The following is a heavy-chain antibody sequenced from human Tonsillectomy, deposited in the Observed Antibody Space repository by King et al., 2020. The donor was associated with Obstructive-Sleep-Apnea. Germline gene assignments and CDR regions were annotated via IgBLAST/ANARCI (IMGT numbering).Heavy chain of an antibody. Sequence: QLVQSGAEVKKPGESLKISCKASGFSYNTYWIGWVRQMPGKGLEWMGIIYLFDSDTRYSPSFQGQVTFSADKSISTAYLQWSSLEASDTAMYYCASGGSVWYVADYWGQGTLVTVSS. CDR2: IYLFDSDT. CDR3: ASGGSVWYVADY. D-gene: IGHD6-19*01. V-gene: IGHV5-51*01. CDR1: GFSYNTYW. J-gene: IGHJ4*02.